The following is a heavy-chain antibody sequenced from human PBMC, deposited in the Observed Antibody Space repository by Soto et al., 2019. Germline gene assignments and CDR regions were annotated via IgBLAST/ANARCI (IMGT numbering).Heavy chain of an antibody. V-gene: IGHV1-69*02. J-gene: IGHJ5*02. Sequence: ASVKVSCKASGGTFSSYTISWVRQAPGQGLEWMGRIIPILGIANYAQKFQGRVTITADKSTSTAYMELSSLRSEDTAVYYCARNYVDEEVYWFDPWGQGTLVTVSS. CDR3: ARNYVDEEVYWFDP. D-gene: IGHD3-16*01. CDR1: GGTFSSYT. CDR2: IIPILGIA.